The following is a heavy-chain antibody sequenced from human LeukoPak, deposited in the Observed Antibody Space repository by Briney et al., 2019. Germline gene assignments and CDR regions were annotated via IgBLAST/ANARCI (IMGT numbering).Heavy chain of an antibody. D-gene: IGHD3-3*01. CDR1: GFTFSSYE. CDR3: ARDAREVVLRFLEWLPMFDY. CDR2: ISSSGSTI. J-gene: IGHJ4*02. V-gene: IGHV3-48*03. Sequence: PGGSLRLSCAASGFTFSSYEMNWVRQAPGKGLEWVSYISSSGSTIYYADSVKGRFTISRDNAKNSLYLQMNSLRAEDTAVYYCARDAREVVLRFLEWLPMFDYWGQGTLVTVSS.